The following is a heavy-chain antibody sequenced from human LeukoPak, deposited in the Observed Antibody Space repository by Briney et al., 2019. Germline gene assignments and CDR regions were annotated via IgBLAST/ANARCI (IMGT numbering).Heavy chain of an antibody. Sequence: PGGSLRLSCAASGFTFSSYAMSWVRQVPGKGLEWVSAISGSGGSTYYADSVKGRFTISRDNSKNTLYLQMNSLRAEDTAVYYCAKAAGYSSIPTNFDYWGQGTLVTVSS. CDR1: GFTFSSYA. CDR2: ISGSGGST. CDR3: AKAAGYSSIPTNFDY. V-gene: IGHV3-23*01. J-gene: IGHJ4*02. D-gene: IGHD6-19*01.